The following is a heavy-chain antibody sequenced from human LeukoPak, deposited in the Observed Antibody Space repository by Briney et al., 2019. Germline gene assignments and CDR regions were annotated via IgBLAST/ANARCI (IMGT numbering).Heavy chain of an antibody. V-gene: IGHV3-7*01. D-gene: IGHD6-19*01. CDR1: GFPFSTYW. CDR3: ARGSSANWFDH. Sequence: AGGSLRLSCEASGFPFSTYWMSWVSQAPGKRPEWVANIKEDGSKIEYLDSVGGRFTIFRANAKNSLYLQMNTLRVEDTAVYYCARGSSANWFDHWGQGTLVSVSS. CDR2: IKEDGSKI. J-gene: IGHJ5*02.